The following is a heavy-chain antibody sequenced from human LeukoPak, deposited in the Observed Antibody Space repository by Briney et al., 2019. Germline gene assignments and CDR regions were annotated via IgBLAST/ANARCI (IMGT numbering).Heavy chain of an antibody. CDR3: ARAYYSIAAAGKIYYYGMDV. CDR1: GGTFSSYA. D-gene: IGHD6-13*01. J-gene: IGHJ6*02. Sequence: SVKVSCKASGGTFSSYAISWVRQAPGQGLEWMGGIIPIFGTANYAQKFQGRVTITADESTSTAYMELSSLRSEDTAVYYCARAYYSIAAAGKIYYYGMDVWGQGTTVTVSS. CDR2: IIPIFGTA. V-gene: IGHV1-69*01.